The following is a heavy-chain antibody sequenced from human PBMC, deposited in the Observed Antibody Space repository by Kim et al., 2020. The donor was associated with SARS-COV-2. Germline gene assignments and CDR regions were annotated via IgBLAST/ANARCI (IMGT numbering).Heavy chain of an antibody. CDR2: ISSSSSYI. CDR1: GFTFSSYS. Sequence: GGSLRLSCAASGFTFSSYSMNWVRQAPGKGLEWVSSISSSSSYIYYADSVKGRFTISRDNAKNSLYLQMNSLRAEDMAVYYCARSYYDILTAGYYYGMDVWGQGTTVTVSS. CDR3: ARSYYDILTAGYYYGMDV. V-gene: IGHV3-21*01. J-gene: IGHJ6*02. D-gene: IGHD3-9*01.